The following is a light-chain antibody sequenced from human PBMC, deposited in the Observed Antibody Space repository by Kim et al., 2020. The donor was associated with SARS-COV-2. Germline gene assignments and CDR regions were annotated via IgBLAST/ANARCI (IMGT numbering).Light chain of an antibody. CDR3: QQYYIHPPT. V-gene: IGKV1-9*01. CDR1: QGISNY. Sequence: DIQLTQSPSFLSASVGDRVTITCRASQGISNYLAWYQQNPGKAPKLLIYAASTLESGVPSRFSGSGSGTEFTLTISSLQPEDFATYSCQQYYIHPPTFGQGTKVDIK. J-gene: IGKJ1*01. CDR2: AAS.